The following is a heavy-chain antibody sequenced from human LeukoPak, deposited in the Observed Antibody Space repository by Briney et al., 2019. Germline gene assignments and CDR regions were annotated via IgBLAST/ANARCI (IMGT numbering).Heavy chain of an antibody. Sequence: PGGSLRLSCAASGVSFSMYGMHWVRQAPGKGLEWVALIAYDGSYKYYAHSVKGRFTISRDNSENTLYLQMNSLRAEDTALYYCEKAVRPYGSGSYPNWGQGTMVTVSS. CDR1: GVSFSMYG. J-gene: IGHJ3*01. CDR2: IAYDGSYK. V-gene: IGHV3-30*18. CDR3: EKAVRPYGSGSYPN. D-gene: IGHD3-10*01.